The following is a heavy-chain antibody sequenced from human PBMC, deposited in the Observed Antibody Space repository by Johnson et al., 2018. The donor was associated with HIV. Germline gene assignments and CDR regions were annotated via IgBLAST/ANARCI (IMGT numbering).Heavy chain of an antibody. CDR3: TTAASSSWYREDAFDI. V-gene: IGHV3-15*01. CDR1: GFTFSNAW. D-gene: IGHD6-13*01. CDR2: IKSITAGGTT. J-gene: IGHJ3*02. Sequence: VQLVESGGGLVKPGGSLRLSCAASGFTFSNAWMSWVRQAPGKGLEWVGRIKSITAGGTTDYAAPVKGRFTISRDDPKKTLYLQMNSLKTEDTAVYYCTTAASSSWYREDAFDIWGRGTMVTVSS.